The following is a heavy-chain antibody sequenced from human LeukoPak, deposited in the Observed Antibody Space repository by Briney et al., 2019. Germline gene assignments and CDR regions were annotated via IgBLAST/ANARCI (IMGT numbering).Heavy chain of an antibody. CDR1: GYSFTNYA. CDR3: AVSLIAAAPAVFDY. J-gene: IGHJ4*02. D-gene: IGHD6-13*01. V-gene: IGHV1-18*01. Sequence: ASVKVSCKASGYSFTNYAMNWVRQAPGQGLEWMGWISAYNGNTNYAQKLQGRVTMTTDTSTSTAYMELRSLRSDDTAVYYCAVSLIAAAPAVFDYWGQGTLVTVSS. CDR2: ISAYNGNT.